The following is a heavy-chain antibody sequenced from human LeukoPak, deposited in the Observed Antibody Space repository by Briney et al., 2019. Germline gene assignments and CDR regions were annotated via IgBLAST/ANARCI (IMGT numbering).Heavy chain of an antibody. D-gene: IGHD5-18*01. CDR1: GFTFSSYA. Sequence: GGSLRLSCAASGFTFSSYAMHWVRQAPGKGLEWVAVISYDGSNKYYADSVKSRFTISRDNSKNTLYLQMNSLRAEDTAVYYCARVDTAMVTGSDYWGQGTLVTVSS. CDR3: ARVDTAMVTGSDY. J-gene: IGHJ4*02. CDR2: ISYDGSNK. V-gene: IGHV3-30-3*01.